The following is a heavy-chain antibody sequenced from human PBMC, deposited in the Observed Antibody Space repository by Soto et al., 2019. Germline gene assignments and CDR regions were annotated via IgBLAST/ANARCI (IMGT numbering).Heavy chain of an antibody. CDR3: TTDWYDSSGFRTEDAFDI. Sequence: AGGSLRLSCAASGFTFSNAWMSWVRQAPGKGLEWVGRIKSKTDGGTTDYAAPVKGRFTISRDDSKNTLYLQMNSLKTEDTAVYYCTTDWYDSSGFRTEDAFDIWGQGTMVTVSS. CDR1: GFTFSNAW. V-gene: IGHV3-15*01. J-gene: IGHJ3*02. CDR2: IKSKTDGGTT. D-gene: IGHD3-22*01.